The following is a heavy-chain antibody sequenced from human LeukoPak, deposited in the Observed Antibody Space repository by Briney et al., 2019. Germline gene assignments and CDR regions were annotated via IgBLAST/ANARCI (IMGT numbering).Heavy chain of an antibody. Sequence: ASVKVSCKASGYTFIGYYMHWVRQAPGQGLEWMGWINPNSGGTNYAQKFQGRVTMTRDTSISTAYMELSRLRSDDTAVYYCARDYYDSSGYYGYRGQGTLVTVSS. CDR1: GYTFIGYY. CDR3: ARDYYDSSGYYGY. V-gene: IGHV1-2*02. CDR2: INPNSGGT. J-gene: IGHJ4*02. D-gene: IGHD3-22*01.